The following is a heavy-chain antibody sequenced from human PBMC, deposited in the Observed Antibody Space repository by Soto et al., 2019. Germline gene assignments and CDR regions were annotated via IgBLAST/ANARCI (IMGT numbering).Heavy chain of an antibody. D-gene: IGHD2-2*01. CDR3: AKHSEYQRLSWIDP. J-gene: IGHJ5*02. CDR2: ISAGGGNT. Sequence: EVQLLESGGGLVQPGGSLRLSCAASGFSFSTYAMIWVRQAPGKGLEWVSGISAGGGNTYYADSVRGSFTISRDNSKNTVKLQISSLRADDTALYYCAKHSEYQRLSWIDPWGLGTLVTVSS. V-gene: IGHV3-23*01. CDR1: GFSFSTYA.